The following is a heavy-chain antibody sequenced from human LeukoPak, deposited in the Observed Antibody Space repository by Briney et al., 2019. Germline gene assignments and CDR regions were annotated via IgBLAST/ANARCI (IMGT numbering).Heavy chain of an antibody. CDR1: GYSFTSYW. J-gene: IGHJ4*02. CDR2: IDPSDSYS. D-gene: IGHD1-14*01. Sequence: GESLKISCKGSGYSFTSYWISWVRQMPGKGLEWMGTIDPSDSYSNYSPSFQGHVTIIADKSISTAYLQWSSLKASDTAMYYCARQPSGESEFDYWGQGTLVTVSS. V-gene: IGHV5-10-1*01. CDR3: ARQPSGESEFDY.